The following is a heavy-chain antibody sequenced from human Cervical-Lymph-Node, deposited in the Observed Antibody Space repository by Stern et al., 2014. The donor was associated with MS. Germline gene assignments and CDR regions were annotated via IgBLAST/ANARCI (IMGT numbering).Heavy chain of an antibody. D-gene: IGHD3-16*02. V-gene: IGHV1-46*01. Sequence: MQLVESGAEVKKPGASVKVSCKASGYTFTSYYMHWVRQAPGQGLEWMGIIHPNDGSASYAQKFQDRVTMTRETSTSTLYMELSSLSSEDTAVYYCAGGYTFDYWGQGTLVTVSS. CDR3: AGGYTFDY. CDR1: GYTFTSYY. CDR2: IHPNDGSA. J-gene: IGHJ4*02.